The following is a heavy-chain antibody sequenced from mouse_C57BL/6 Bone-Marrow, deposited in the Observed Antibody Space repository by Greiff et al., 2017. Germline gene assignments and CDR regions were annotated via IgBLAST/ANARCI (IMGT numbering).Heavy chain of an antibody. CDR2: INPNNGGT. V-gene: IGHV1-26*01. CDR3: ARKASSGPAWFAY. J-gene: IGHJ3*01. D-gene: IGHD3-2*02. CDR1: GYTFTDYY. Sequence: VQLQQSGPELVKPGASVKISCKASGYTFTDYYMNWVKQSHGKSLEWIGDINPNNGGTSSNQKFKGKASLTVDKSSSTAYMELRSLTSEASAVYYCARKASSGPAWFAYWGQGTLVTVSA.